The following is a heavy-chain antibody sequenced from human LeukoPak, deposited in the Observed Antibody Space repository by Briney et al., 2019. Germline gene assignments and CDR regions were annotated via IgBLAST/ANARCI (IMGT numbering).Heavy chain of an antibody. V-gene: IGHV1-69*13. Sequence: ASVKVSCKASGYTFTSYAISWVRQAPGQGLEWMGGIIPIFGTANYAQKFQGRVTITADESTSTAYMELSSLRSEDTAVYYCARQGRVEMATIFRPEYFQHWGQGTLVTVSS. CDR1: GYTFTSYA. J-gene: IGHJ1*01. CDR3: ARQGRVEMATIFRPEYFQH. D-gene: IGHD5-24*01. CDR2: IIPIFGTA.